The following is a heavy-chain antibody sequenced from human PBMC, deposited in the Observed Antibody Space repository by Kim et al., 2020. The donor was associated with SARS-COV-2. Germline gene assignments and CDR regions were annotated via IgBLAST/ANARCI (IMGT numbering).Heavy chain of an antibody. D-gene: IGHD3-3*02. V-gene: IGHV3-48*03. CDR1: GFTFSSYE. J-gene: IGHJ6*03. Sequence: GGSLSLSCAASGFTFSSYEMNWVRQAPGKGLERVSYISSSGSTIYYADSAKGRFTISRDNAKNSLYLQMNSLRAEDTAVYYCGRVVAEVGFLEWFYMDV. CDR3: GRVVAEVGFLEWFYMDV. CDR2: ISSSGSTI.